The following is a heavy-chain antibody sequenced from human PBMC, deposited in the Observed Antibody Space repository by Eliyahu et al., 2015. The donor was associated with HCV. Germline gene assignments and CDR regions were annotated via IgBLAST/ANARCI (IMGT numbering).Heavy chain of an antibody. V-gene: IGHV3-21*01. CDR2: XSSSSSYI. CDR1: GFTFXSYS. J-gene: IGHJ6*02. CDR3: ARDPRAGYPYYGMDV. D-gene: IGHD5-18*01. Sequence: EVQLVESGGGLVKPGGSXRLSCAASGFTFXSYSMNWVRQAPGKGLEXVSSXSSSSSYIYYADSVKGRFIISRDNAKNSLYLQMNSLRAEDTAVYYCARDPRAGYPYYGMDVWGQGTTVTVSS.